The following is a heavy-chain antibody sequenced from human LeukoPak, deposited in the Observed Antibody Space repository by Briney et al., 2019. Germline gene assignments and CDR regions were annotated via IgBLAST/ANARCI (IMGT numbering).Heavy chain of an antibody. CDR3: ARDKLGYYDSSLPFDY. Sequence: ASVKVSCKASGYTFTSYGISWVRQAPGQGLEWMGWISAYNGNTNYAQKLQGRVTMTTDTSTSTAYMELRSLRSDDTAVYYCARDKLGYYDSSLPFDYWGQRTLVTVSS. CDR2: ISAYNGNT. V-gene: IGHV1-18*01. CDR1: GYTFTSYG. J-gene: IGHJ4*02. D-gene: IGHD3-22*01.